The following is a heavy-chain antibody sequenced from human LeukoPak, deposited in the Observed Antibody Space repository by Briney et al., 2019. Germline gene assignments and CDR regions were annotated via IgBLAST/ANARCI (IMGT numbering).Heavy chain of an antibody. CDR3: ARERPSHYFDY. CDR2: IYYSGST. Sequence: SETLSLTCTVSGGSISSYYWSWIRQPPGKGLEWIGYIYYSGSTNYNPSLKSRVTISVDTSKNQFSLKLSSMTAADTAVYYCARERPSHYFDYWGQGTLVTVSS. J-gene: IGHJ4*02. V-gene: IGHV4-59*01. CDR1: GGSISSYY.